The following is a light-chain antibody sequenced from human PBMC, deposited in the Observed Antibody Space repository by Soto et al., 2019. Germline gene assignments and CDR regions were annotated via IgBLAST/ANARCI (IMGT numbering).Light chain of an antibody. CDR2: AAS. Sequence: DIQMTQSPSSLSASVGDRVTITCRASQSISSYVNWYQQKPGKAPKVLIYAASSLQRGVPSRFSGSGSGTDFTLTISSLQPEDFATYYCQQSYSTPRTFGQGTKVEIK. J-gene: IGKJ1*01. CDR3: QQSYSTPRT. CDR1: QSISSY. V-gene: IGKV1-39*01.